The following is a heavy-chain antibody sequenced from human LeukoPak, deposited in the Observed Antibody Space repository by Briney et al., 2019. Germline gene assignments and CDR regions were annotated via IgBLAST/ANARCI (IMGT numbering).Heavy chain of an antibody. D-gene: IGHD6-6*01. CDR2: ISAYNGNT. CDR3: ARGSAMAQKQLVRHFDS. CDR1: GYTFTSYG. J-gene: IGHJ4*02. Sequence: GSVKVSCKASGYTFTSYGISWVRQAPGQGLEWMGWISAYNGNTKYAQKLQDRVTMTTDTSTTTAYMEVRSLTSDDTAVYYCARGSAMAQKQLVRHFDSWGQGTLVIVSS. V-gene: IGHV1-18*01.